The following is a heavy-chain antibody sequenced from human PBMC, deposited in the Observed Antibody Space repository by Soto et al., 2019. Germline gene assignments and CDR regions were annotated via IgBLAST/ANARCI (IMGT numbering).Heavy chain of an antibody. D-gene: IGHD6-19*01. CDR1: GFTFSDLY. V-gene: IGHV3-11*05. CDR2: ISSSGHST. CDR3: ARDRGAVAGQYFDY. Sequence: QVQLVESGGGLVKPGGSLRLSCAVSGFTFSDLYMSWIRQAPGKGLEWVSYISSSGHSTQYADSVKGRFIISRDNAKNSLYLKMNSLRAEDTAVYYCARDRGAVAGQYFDYWGQGTLVTVSS. J-gene: IGHJ4*02.